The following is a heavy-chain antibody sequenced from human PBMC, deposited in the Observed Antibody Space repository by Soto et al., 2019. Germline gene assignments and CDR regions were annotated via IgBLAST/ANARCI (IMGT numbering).Heavy chain of an antibody. V-gene: IGHV4-30-4*01. CDR1: GGSISSGDYY. CDR2: IYYSGST. J-gene: IGHJ4*02. D-gene: IGHD3-22*01. CDR3: ARYYYDSSGYFDY. Sequence: SETLSLTCTVSGGSISSGDYYWSWIRLPPGKGLEWIGYIYYSGSTYYNPSLKSRVTISVDTSKNQFSLKLSSVTAADTAVYYCARYYYDSSGYFDYWGQGTLVTVSS.